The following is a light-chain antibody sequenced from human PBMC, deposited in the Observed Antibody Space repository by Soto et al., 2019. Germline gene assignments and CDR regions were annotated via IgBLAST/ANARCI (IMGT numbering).Light chain of an antibody. Sequence: DIQMTQSPSTLSASVGDRVTITCRASQNINQWLAWYQQKPGKAPKFLIYDAFILESGVPTRFSGTGSGTEFTLTISSLQPDDFATYCCQRYNSNSRTFGQGTKVDIK. J-gene: IGKJ1*01. CDR2: DAF. CDR1: QNINQW. V-gene: IGKV1-5*01. CDR3: QRYNSNSRT.